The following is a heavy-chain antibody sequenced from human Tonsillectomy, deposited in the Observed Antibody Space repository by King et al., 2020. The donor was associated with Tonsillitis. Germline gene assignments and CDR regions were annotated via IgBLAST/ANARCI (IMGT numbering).Heavy chain of an antibody. CDR3: ARYASGSFDY. Sequence: LQLQESGPGVVRPSETLSLTCTVSGGSISSGDHFWAWIRQPPGKGLEWIAYMYSSWTLFYNPSLKSRITMSGGTSENRFSLKLSSVTAADTAVYFCARYASGSFDYWGQGALVTVSS. V-gene: IGHV4-39*02. CDR2: MYSSWTL. D-gene: IGHD1-26*01. CDR1: GGSISSGDHF. J-gene: IGHJ4*02.